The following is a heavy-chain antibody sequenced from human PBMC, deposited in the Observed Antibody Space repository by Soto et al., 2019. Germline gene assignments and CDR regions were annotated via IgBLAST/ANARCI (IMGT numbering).Heavy chain of an antibody. CDR1: GGSFSDYY. V-gene: IGHV4-34*01. J-gene: IGHJ6*03. CDR2: VSHTGST. CDR3: ARGKVYSRAYYYYYYMDV. D-gene: IGHD4-4*01. Sequence: PSETLSLTCAVYGGSFSDYYWSWIRQSPGKGLEWIGEVSHTGSTNYNPSLGRRVTISVDTSKNEFSLKLSSVTAADTAVYYCARGKVYSRAYYYYYYMDVWGKGTTVTVSS.